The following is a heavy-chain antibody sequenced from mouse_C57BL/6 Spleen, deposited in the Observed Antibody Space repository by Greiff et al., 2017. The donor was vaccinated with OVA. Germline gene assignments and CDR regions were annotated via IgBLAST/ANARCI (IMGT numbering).Heavy chain of an antibody. CDR1: GFTFSDYG. CDR2: ISSGSSTI. V-gene: IGHV5-17*01. CDR3: ARPIYYCYDPAY. J-gene: IGHJ3*01. Sequence: EVKLVESGGGLVKPGGSLKLSCAASGFTFSDYGMHWVRQAPEKGLEWVAYISSGSSTIYYADTVKGRFTISRDNAKNTLFMQMTSLRSEDTAMYYCARPIYYCYDPAYWGQGTLVTVSA. D-gene: IGHD2-2*01.